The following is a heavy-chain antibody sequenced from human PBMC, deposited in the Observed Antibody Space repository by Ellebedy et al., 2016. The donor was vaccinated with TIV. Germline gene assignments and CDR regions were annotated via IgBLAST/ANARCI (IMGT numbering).Heavy chain of an antibody. CDR1: GFTFSSCG. CDR2: IRYDGSIQ. V-gene: IGHV3-30*02. CDR3: ASDPEGFHFHH. Sequence: PGGSLRLSCAVSGFTFSSCGMHWVRQAPGKGLEWVSIIRYDGSIQYKADSVKGRFTISRDNSKTTLYLQMNSLRPEETAVYYCASDPEGFHFHHWGQGTLVTVSS. J-gene: IGHJ1*01.